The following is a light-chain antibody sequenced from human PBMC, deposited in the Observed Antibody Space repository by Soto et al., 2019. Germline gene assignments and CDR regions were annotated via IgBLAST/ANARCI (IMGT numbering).Light chain of an antibody. CDR3: QQYGNSPIT. V-gene: IGKV3-20*01. J-gene: IGKJ5*01. CDR2: GTS. CDR1: ERIYSAY. Sequence: EIVLTQSPGILSLHPGERATLSCRASERIYSAYLGWYQQKPGQAPRLLIYGTSSRATGIPDRFSGSGSGTDFTLTISRLEPEEFAVYYCQQYGNSPITVGQGTRLEI.